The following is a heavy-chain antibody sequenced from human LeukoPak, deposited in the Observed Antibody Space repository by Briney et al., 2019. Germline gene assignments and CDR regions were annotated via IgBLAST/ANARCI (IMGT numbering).Heavy chain of an antibody. CDR1: GFTFSSYA. CDR2: ISGSGTAT. J-gene: IGHJ4*02. D-gene: IGHD3-9*01. CDR3: AKDFPDILTGYGN. V-gene: IGHV3-23*01. Sequence: GGSLRLSCAASGFTFSSYAMSWVRQAPGKGPEWVSTISGSGTATYSADSVKGRFTISRDNSKNTLYLQMNSLRAEDTAVYYCAKDFPDILTGYGNWGQGTLVTVSS.